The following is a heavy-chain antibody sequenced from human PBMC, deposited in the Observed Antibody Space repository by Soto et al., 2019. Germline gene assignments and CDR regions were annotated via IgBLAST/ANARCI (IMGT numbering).Heavy chain of an antibody. D-gene: IGHD1-20*01. CDR1: GFTFSSYA. CDR3: ANTYNWNPQFDY. J-gene: IGHJ4*02. Sequence: GGSLRLPCSAAGFTFSSYAMSWVRQAPGKGVEWVSAISGSGVSTYYADSVKGRFTIPRDNSKNTMYLQMNSLRAEDTAVDYCANTYNWNPQFDYWGQGTLVSVSS. V-gene: IGHV3-23*01. CDR2: ISGSGVST.